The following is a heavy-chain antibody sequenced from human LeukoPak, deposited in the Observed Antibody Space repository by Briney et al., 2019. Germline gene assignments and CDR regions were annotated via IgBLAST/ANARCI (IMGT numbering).Heavy chain of an antibody. CDR3: ARSDYDTSKFDL. D-gene: IGHD3-22*01. V-gene: IGHV3-7*03. CDR2: IKEDGSER. Sequence: VASIKEDGSERQYVDSVKGRFSISRDNTKGSLFLQLNSLRAEDTAVYYCARSDYDTSKFDLWGRGTLVTVSS. J-gene: IGHJ2*01.